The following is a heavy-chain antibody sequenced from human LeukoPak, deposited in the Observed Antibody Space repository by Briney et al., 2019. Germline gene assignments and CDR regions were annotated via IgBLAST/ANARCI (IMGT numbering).Heavy chain of an antibody. D-gene: IGHD3-16*01. CDR1: GFTFSSYS. CDR2: ISSSSSYI. J-gene: IGHJ5*02. V-gene: IGHV3-21*01. Sequence: GGSLRLSCAASGFTFSSYSMNWVRQAPGKGLELVSSISSSSSYIYYADSVKGRFTISRDNAKNSLYLQMNSLRAKDTAVYFFASDYTVMNWFDPWGEGTLVTVSS. CDR3: ASDYTVMNWFDP.